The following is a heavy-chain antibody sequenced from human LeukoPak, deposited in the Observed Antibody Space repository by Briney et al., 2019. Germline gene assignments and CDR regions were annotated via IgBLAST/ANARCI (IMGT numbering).Heavy chain of an antibody. CDR2: ISGSSSSGRGSTM. CDR1: GFIFSSYS. Sequence: GGSLRLSCAASGFIFSSYSMNWVRQAPGKGLEWVSYISGSSSSGRGSTMYYADSVKGRFTISRDNAKNSLYLQVNSLRAEDTALYYCARGVYQFDYWGQGTLVTVSS. V-gene: IGHV3-48*01. J-gene: IGHJ4*02. CDR3: ARGVYQFDY. D-gene: IGHD3-16*02.